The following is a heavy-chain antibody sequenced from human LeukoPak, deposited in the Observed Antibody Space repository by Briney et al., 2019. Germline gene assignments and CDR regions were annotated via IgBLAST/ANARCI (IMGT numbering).Heavy chain of an antibody. CDR2: INPNSGGT. D-gene: IGHD1-26*01. Sequence: ASVKVSCKASGYTFTGYYMHWVRQAPGQGLEWMGRINPNSGGTNYAQKFQGRVTMTRDTSISTAYMELCRLRSDDTAVYYCASQGWGSGSYRIDCWGQGTLVTVSS. CDR3: ASQGWGSGSYRIDC. J-gene: IGHJ4*02. CDR1: GYTFTGYY. V-gene: IGHV1-2*06.